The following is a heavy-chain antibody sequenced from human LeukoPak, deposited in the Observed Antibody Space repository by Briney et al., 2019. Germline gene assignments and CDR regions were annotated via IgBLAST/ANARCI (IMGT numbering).Heavy chain of an antibody. CDR2: IYTSGST. D-gene: IGHD1-26*01. V-gene: IGHV4-4*07. Sequence: SETLSLTCTVSGGFISSYYWSWIRQPAGKGLEWIGRIYTSGSTNYNASLKSRVSMSVDTSKNQFSLKLSSVTAADTAMFYCARENSGGYREFDYWGQGTLVTVSS. J-gene: IGHJ4*01. CDR1: GGFISSYY. CDR3: ARENSGGYREFDY.